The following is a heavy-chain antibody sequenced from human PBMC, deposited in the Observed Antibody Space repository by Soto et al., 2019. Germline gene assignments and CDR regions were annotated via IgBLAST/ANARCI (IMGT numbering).Heavy chain of an antibody. CDR2: INPNSGGT. J-gene: IGHJ2*01. V-gene: IGHV1-2*04. Sequence: QVPLVQSGAEVKKPGASVKVSCKASGYTFTGYYMHWVRQAPGQGLEWMGWINPNSGGTNYAQKFQGWVTMTRDTSISTAYMELSRLRSDDTAVYYCAREYSSSWYVPGYWYFDLWGRGTLVTVSS. CDR1: GYTFTGYY. D-gene: IGHD6-13*01. CDR3: AREYSSSWYVPGYWYFDL.